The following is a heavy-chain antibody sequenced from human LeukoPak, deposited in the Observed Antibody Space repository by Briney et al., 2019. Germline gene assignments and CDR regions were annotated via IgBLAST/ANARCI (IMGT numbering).Heavy chain of an antibody. Sequence: GASVKVSCKASGGTLSSYAISWVRQAPGQGLEWMGRIIPIFGTANYAQKFQGRVTITTDESTSTAYMELSSLRSEDTAVYYCAREPKWELPPDYWGQGTLVTVSS. V-gene: IGHV1-69*05. CDR3: AREPKWELPPDY. CDR1: GGTLSSYA. D-gene: IGHD1-26*01. J-gene: IGHJ4*02. CDR2: IIPIFGTA.